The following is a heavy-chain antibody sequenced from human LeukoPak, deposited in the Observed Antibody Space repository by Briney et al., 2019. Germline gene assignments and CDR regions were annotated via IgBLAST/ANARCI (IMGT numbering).Heavy chain of an antibody. CDR3: ARATVGATGLDY. V-gene: IGHV4-59*01. CDR1: GGSISSYY. D-gene: IGHD1-26*01. Sequence: SETLSLTCTVSGGSISSYYWNWIRQPPGKGLEWVGYIYYSGSTNYNPSLKSRVTISVDTSKNQFSLKLRSVTAADAAVYYCARATVGATGLDYWGQGTLVTVSS. J-gene: IGHJ4*02. CDR2: IYYSGST.